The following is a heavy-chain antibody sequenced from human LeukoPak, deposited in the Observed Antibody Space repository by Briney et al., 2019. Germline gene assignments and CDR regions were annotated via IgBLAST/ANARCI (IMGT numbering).Heavy chain of an antibody. CDR1: GGTFSSYA. CDR3: ARTSGAAAGTRWFDP. J-gene: IGHJ5*02. D-gene: IGHD6-13*01. CDR2: IIPIFGIA. Sequence: ASVKVSCKASGGTFSSYAISWVRQAPGQGLEWMGRIIPIFGIANYAQKFQGRVTITADKSTSTAYMELSSLRSEDTAVYYCARTSGAAAGTRWFDPWGQGTLVTVSS. V-gene: IGHV1-69*04.